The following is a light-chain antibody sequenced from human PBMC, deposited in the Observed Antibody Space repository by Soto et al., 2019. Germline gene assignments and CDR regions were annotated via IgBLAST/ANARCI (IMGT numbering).Light chain of an antibody. CDR1: QGISSY. J-gene: IGKJ1*01. CDR3: QQYNTYVWT. CDR2: AAS. V-gene: IGKV1-8*01. Sequence: AIRMTQSPSSFSASTGDRVTITCRASQGISSYLAWYQQKPGKAPKLLIYAASTLQSGVPSRFSGSGSGTDFTLTISCLQSEDFAPYYCQQYNTYVWTFGQGTKVEVK.